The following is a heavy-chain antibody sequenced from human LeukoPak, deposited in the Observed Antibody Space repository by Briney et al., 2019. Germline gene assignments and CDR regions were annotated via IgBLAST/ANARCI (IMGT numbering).Heavy chain of an antibody. CDR3: VRQQWLVEGMDV. D-gene: IGHD6-19*01. CDR1: GGTFSSYA. V-gene: IGHV1-18*01. J-gene: IGHJ6*02. Sequence: ASVKVSCKASGGTFSSYAISWVRQAPGQGLEWMGWISAYNGNTNYAQKLQGRVTMTTDTSTSTAYMELRSLRSDDTAVYYCVRQQWLVEGMDVWGQGTTVTVSS. CDR2: ISAYNGNT.